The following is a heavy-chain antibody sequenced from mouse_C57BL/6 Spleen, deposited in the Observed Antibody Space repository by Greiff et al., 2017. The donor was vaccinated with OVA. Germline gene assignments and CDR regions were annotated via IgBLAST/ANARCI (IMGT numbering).Heavy chain of an antibody. Sequence: QVQLQQSGPGLVAPSQSLSITCTVSGFSLTSYGVSWVRQPPGKGLEWLGVIWGDGSTNYHSALISRLSSSKDNSKSQVFLKLNSQQTDDTATYYCAKGGYDGYPYWYFDVWGTGTTVTVSS. D-gene: IGHD2-3*01. J-gene: IGHJ1*03. CDR2: IWGDGST. CDR3: AKGGYDGYPYWYFDV. CDR1: GFSLTSYG. V-gene: IGHV2-3*01.